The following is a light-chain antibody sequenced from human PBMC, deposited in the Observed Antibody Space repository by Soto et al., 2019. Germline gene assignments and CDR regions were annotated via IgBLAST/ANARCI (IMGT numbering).Light chain of an antibody. J-gene: IGLJ3*02. CDR2: EVS. CDR3: TSYTTSSTHWV. CDR1: SSDVGGYNY. V-gene: IGLV2-14*01. Sequence: QSALTQPASVSGSPGQSITISCTGTSSDVGGYNYVSWYQQHPDKAPKLMIYEVSNRPSGVSSRFSGSKSGNTASLTISGLQAEDEADYYCTSYTTSSTHWVFGGGTKLTVL.